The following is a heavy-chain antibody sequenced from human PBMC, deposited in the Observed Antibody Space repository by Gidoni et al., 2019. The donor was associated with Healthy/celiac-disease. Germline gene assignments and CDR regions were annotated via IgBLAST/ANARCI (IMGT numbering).Heavy chain of an antibody. V-gene: IGHV3-30*18. J-gene: IGHJ3*02. CDR3: AKGTLNLRFLEKDAFDI. Sequence: QVQLVESGGGVVQPGRSLRLSCAASGFTFSSYGMHWVRQAPGKGLEWVAVISYDGSNKYYADSVKGRFTISRDNSKNTLYLQMNSLRAEDTAVYYCAKGTLNLRFLEKDAFDIWGQGTMVTVSS. D-gene: IGHD3-3*01. CDR2: ISYDGSNK. CDR1: GFTFSSYG.